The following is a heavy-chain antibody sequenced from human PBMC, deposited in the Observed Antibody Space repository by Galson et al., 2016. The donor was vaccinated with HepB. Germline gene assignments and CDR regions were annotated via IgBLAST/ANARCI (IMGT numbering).Heavy chain of an antibody. V-gene: IGHV3-48*02. J-gene: IGHJ6*02. CDR3: ARDPGRYCSGGFCYSNPDYNGMDV. CDR1: GFTFSSYG. CDR2: ISSSSSDI. Sequence: SLRLSCAYFGFTFSSYGMNWVRQAPGKGPEWISYISSSSSDIYYAGSVKGRFTISRDNAKNSLYLQMNSLRHEDTSVYYCARDPGRYCSGGFCYSNPDYNGMDVWGQGTTVIVSS. D-gene: IGHD2-15*01.